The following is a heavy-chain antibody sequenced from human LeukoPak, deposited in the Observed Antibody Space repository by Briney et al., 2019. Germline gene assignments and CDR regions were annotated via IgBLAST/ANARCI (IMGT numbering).Heavy chain of an antibody. Sequence: KPSETLSLTCTVSGGSISSYYWSWIRQPPGKGLERIGYIYYSGSTNYNPSLKSRVTISVDTSKNQFSLKLSSVTAADTAVYYCARESEYSSSSAEYFQHWGQGTLVTVSS. D-gene: IGHD6-6*01. CDR1: GGSISSYY. CDR2: IYYSGST. J-gene: IGHJ1*01. V-gene: IGHV4-59*01. CDR3: ARESEYSSSSAEYFQH.